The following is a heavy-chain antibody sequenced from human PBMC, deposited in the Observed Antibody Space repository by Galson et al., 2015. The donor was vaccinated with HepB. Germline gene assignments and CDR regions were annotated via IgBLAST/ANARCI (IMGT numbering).Heavy chain of an antibody. CDR1: GFTFDDYG. CDR2: INWNGGST. CDR3: AKDVIVGALGSFDY. J-gene: IGHJ4*02. D-gene: IGHD1-26*01. V-gene: IGHV3-20*04. Sequence: SLRLSCAASGFTFDDYGMSWVRQAPGKGLEWVSGINWNGGSTGYADSVKGRFTISRDNAKNSLYLQMNSLKAEDTAVYYCAKDVIVGALGSFDYWGQGTLVTVSS.